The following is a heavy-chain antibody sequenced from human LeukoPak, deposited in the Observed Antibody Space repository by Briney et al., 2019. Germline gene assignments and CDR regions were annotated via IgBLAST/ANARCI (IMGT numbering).Heavy chain of an antibody. V-gene: IGHV4-61*02. D-gene: IGHD2-21*02. CDR3: ARGGYCGGDCYFYY. J-gene: IGHJ4*02. CDR2: IYTSGST. CDR1: GGSISSSSYY. Sequence: PSETLSLTCTVSGGSISSSSYYWGWIRQPAGKGLEWIGRIYTSGSTNYNPSLKSRVTISVDTSKNQSSLKLSSVTAADTAVYYCARGGYCGGDCYFYYWGQGTLVTVSS.